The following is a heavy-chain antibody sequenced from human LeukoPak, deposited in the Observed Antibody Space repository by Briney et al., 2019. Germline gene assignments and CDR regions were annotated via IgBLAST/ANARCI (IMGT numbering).Heavy chain of an antibody. CDR1: GYTFTSYY. CDR2: INPSGGST. CDR3: ARIPSRYCSSTSCLFDY. Sequence: ASVKVSCKASGYTFTSYYMHWVRQAPGQGLEWMGIINPSGGSTSYARKFQGRVTMTRDMSTSTVYMELSSLRSEDTAVYYCARIPSRYCSSTSCLFDYWGQGTLVTVSS. V-gene: IGHV1-46*01. D-gene: IGHD2-2*01. J-gene: IGHJ4*02.